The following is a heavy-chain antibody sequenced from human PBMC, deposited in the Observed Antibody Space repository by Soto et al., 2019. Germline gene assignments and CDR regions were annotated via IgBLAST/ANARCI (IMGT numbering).Heavy chain of an antibody. Sequence: GGSLRLSCTASGFTFGDYAMSWFRQAPGKGLEWVGFIRSKAYGGTTEYAASVKGRFTISRDDSKSIAYLQMNSLKTEDTAVYYCTVTYYGSGSYSFQKAPMDVWGKGTTVTVSS. V-gene: IGHV3-49*03. CDR2: IRSKAYGGTT. CDR3: TVTYYGSGSYSFQKAPMDV. D-gene: IGHD3-10*01. CDR1: GFTFGDYA. J-gene: IGHJ6*03.